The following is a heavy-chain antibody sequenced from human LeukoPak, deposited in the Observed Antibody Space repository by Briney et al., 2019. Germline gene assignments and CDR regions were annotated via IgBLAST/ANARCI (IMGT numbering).Heavy chain of an antibody. D-gene: IGHD6-13*01. CDR1: GGSISSYY. V-gene: IGHV4-59*01. CDR3: ARDLIAAAGIWDY. CDR2: ISYSGST. J-gene: IGHJ4*02. Sequence: SETLSLTCAVSGGSISSYYWNWIRRPPGKGLEWIGYISYSGSTKYNPSLKSRVTISVDTSKNQFSLRLSSVTAADTAVYYCARDLIAAAGIWDYWGQGTLVTVSS.